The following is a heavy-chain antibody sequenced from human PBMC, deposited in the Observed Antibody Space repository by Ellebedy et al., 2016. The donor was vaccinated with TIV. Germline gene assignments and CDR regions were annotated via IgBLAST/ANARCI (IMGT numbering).Heavy chain of an antibody. Sequence: SETLSLXXNVSADSINNYYWSWIRQPAGKGLEWIGRIYASGSTNYDPSLKSRITMSVDTSKNRFSLKLSSVTAADTAVYFCARGGCDYDSWSGHQDKCYFDRWGQGTPVTVSS. CDR1: ADSINNYY. CDR3: ARGGCDYDSWSGHQDKCYFDR. D-gene: IGHD3-3*01. V-gene: IGHV4-4*07. CDR2: IYASGST. J-gene: IGHJ4*02.